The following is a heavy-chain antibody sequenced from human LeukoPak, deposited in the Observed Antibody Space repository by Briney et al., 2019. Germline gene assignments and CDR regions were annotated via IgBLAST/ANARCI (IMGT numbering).Heavy chain of an antibody. J-gene: IGHJ4*02. CDR2: ITNDGSST. CDR1: GFTFSSYW. CDR3: AREGDYGDYFDY. Sequence: GGSLRPSCAASGFTFSSYWMHWVRQAPGKGLVWVSRITNDGSSTSHADSVKGRFTISRDNAENTLYLQMNSLRAEDTAVYYCAREGDYGDYFDYWGQGTLVTVSS. V-gene: IGHV3-74*01. D-gene: IGHD4-17*01.